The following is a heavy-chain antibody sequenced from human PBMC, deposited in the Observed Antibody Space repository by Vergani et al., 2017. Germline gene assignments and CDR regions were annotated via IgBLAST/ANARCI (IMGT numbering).Heavy chain of an antibody. CDR2: IIPIFGTA. CDR1: GVTFSSYA. D-gene: IGHD6-19*01. CDR3: ASASIAVAGNTGDAFDI. J-gene: IGHJ3*02. Sequence: QVQLVQSGAEVKKPGSSVKVSCKASGVTFSSYAISWFRQAPGQGLEWLGRIIPIFGTANYAQKFQGRGTIAADESTTTAYMELSSLRSEDTAVYYCASASIAVAGNTGDAFDIWGQGTMVTVSS. V-gene: IGHV1-69*13.